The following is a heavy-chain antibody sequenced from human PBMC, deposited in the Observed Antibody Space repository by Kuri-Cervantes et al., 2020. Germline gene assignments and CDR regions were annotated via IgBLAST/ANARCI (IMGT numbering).Heavy chain of an antibody. D-gene: IGHD3-22*01. CDR2: ISWNSGSI. CDR1: GFTFGNYA. J-gene: IGHJ4*02. V-gene: IGHV3-9*01. CDR3: TRAPYFDRNSFDFDY. Sequence: GGSLRLACGASGFTFGNYAMSWVRQAPGKCLAWVSGISWNSGSIGYADSVKGRFTIPRDRSKNTLYLQMNNLRVEDTAMYYCTRAPYFDRNSFDFDYWGQGTLVTVSS.